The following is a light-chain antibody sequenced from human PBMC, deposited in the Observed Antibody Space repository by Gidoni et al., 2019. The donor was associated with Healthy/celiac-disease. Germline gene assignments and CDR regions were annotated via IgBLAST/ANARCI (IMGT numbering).Light chain of an antibody. V-gene: IGLV2-23*02. Sequence: SALTQPASVSGSPGPSITISCTGTSSDVGSYNLVSWYQQHPGKAPKLMIYEVSKRPSGVSNRFSGSKSGNTASLTISGLQAEDEADYYCCSYAGSSTFDVVFGGGTKLTVL. CDR2: EVS. CDR1: SSDVGSYNL. CDR3: CSYAGSSTFDVV. J-gene: IGLJ2*01.